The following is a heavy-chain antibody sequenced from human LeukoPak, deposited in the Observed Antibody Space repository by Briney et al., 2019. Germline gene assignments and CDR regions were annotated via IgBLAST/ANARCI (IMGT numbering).Heavy chain of an antibody. V-gene: IGHV3-23*01. D-gene: IGHD4-17*01. CDR3: AKRRTVTPPGYGMDV. J-gene: IGHJ6*02. Sequence: GGSLRLSCAASGFTFSSYSMNWVRQAPGKGLEWVSGISGSGGNTFNVDSVKGRFTTSRDNSKNTLYLEMNSLRAGDTAIYYCAKRRTVTPPGYGMDVWGQGTTVTVSS. CDR2: ISGSGGNT. CDR1: GFTFSSYS.